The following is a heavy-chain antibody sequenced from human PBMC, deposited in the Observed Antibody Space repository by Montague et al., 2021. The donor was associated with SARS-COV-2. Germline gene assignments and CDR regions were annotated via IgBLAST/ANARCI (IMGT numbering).Heavy chain of an antibody. Sequence: SLRLSCAASGFTFSDYYMSWIRQAPGKGPEWVSYISSSSSYTNYADSVKGRFTISRDNAKNSLYLQMNSLRAEDTAVYYCARSVDTAMVPLYYYYYGMDVWGQGTTVTVSS. CDR3: ARSVDTAMVPLYYYYYGMDV. CDR1: GFTFSDYY. J-gene: IGHJ6*02. CDR2: ISSSSSYT. D-gene: IGHD5-18*01. V-gene: IGHV3-11*06.